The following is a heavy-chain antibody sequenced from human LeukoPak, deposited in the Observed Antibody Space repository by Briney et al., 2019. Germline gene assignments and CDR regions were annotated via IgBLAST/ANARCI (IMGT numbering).Heavy chain of an antibody. CDR1: GFTFRKYW. CDR2: IKEDGSQK. J-gene: IGHJ4*02. Sequence: GGSLRLSCAVSGFTFRKYWMTWVRQAPGKGLELVANIKEDGSQKSYVGSVKGRFTISRDNAENSLYLQMDSLRVDDTAVYYCARDPTGGYQGEDYWGQGTLVTVSS. D-gene: IGHD3-16*01. CDR3: ARDPTGGYQGEDY. V-gene: IGHV3-7*01.